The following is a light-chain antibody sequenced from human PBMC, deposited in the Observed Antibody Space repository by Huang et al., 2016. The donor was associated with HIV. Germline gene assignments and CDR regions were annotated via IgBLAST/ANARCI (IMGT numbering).Light chain of an antibody. V-gene: IGKV2-28*01. CDR2: SGS. CDR1: QSLLQSNGYNY. Sequence: DIVMTQSPLSLPVTPGEPASISCRSSQSLLQSNGYNYLEWYLQKPGQSPQRLFYSGSNRASGVPDRCSGSGSGTAFTLKISRVEAEDVGVYYCMQTLQTPLTFGGGTKVEIK. J-gene: IGKJ4*01. CDR3: MQTLQTPLT.